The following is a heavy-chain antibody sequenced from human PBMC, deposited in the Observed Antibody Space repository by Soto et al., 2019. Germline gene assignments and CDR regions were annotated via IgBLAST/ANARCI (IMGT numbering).Heavy chain of an antibody. D-gene: IGHD3-10*01. J-gene: IGHJ6*02. CDR2: ISSRSDVI. V-gene: IGHV3-48*02. CDR3: ARPGQGVLFYYAMDV. CDR1: GFSFSSYS. Sequence: EVQLVESGGGLVQPGGSLRLSCAASGFSFSSYSMNWVRQAPGKGLEWISYISSRSDVIYYADSLKGRFTVSRDNAKNSLYRQMNSLVDEDSAVYFCARPGQGVLFYYAMDVWGQGTTVTVSS.